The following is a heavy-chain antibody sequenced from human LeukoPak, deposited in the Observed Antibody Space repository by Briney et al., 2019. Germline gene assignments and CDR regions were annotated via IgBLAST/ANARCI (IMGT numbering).Heavy chain of an antibody. V-gene: IGHV3-66*01. J-gene: IGHJ4*02. CDR2: IYSGGST. Sequence: GGSLRLSCAASGFTFSTYAMSWVRQAPGKGLECVSIIYSGGSTFYADSVKGRFTISRDNSKNTLYLQMNSLRAEDTAVYYCARDNPRCCGVIPANIDDYWGQGTLVTVSS. CDR3: ARDNPRCCGVIPANIDDY. CDR1: GFTFSTYA. D-gene: IGHD2-21*01.